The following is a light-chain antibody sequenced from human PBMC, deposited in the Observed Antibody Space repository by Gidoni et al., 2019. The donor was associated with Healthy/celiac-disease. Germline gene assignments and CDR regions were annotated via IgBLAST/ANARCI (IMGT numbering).Light chain of an antibody. Sequence: QSVLTQPPSVSGAPGQRVTISCTGSSSNIGAGYDVHWYQQLPGTAPKPPIYGNSNRPSGVPDRVAGSKSGTSASLAITGLQAEDEADYYCQSYDSSWGVFGTGTKVTVL. J-gene: IGLJ1*01. CDR3: QSYDSSWGV. CDR1: SSNIGAGYD. CDR2: GNS. V-gene: IGLV1-40*01.